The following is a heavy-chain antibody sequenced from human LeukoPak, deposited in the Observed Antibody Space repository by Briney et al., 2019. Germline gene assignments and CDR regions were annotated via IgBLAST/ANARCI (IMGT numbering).Heavy chain of an antibody. V-gene: IGHV5-51*01. CDR1: GYSFTSYW. CDR3: ARRVVVAAAIQGDAFDI. Sequence: GESLKISCKGSGYSFTSYWIGWVRQMPGKGLEWMGIIYPGDSDTRYSPSFQGQVTISADKSISTAYLQWSSLKASDTAMYYCARRVVVAAAIQGDAFDIWGQGTMVPVSS. CDR2: IYPGDSDT. D-gene: IGHD2-2*02. J-gene: IGHJ3*02.